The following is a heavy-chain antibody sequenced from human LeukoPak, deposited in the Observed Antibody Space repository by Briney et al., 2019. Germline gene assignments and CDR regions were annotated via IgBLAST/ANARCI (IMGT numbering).Heavy chain of an antibody. CDR3: ARFGFVPRESPDY. CDR1: GFTFGNYE. J-gene: IGHJ4*02. CDR2: ISSSGTTI. Sequence: PGGSLRLSCAASGFTFGNYEMNWVRQAPGKGLEWVSYISSSGTTIYYADSVRGRFTISRDSAKRSLYLQMNSLRPDDTAVYCCARFGFVPRESPDYWGQGTLVTVSS. V-gene: IGHV3-48*03. D-gene: IGHD3-16*01.